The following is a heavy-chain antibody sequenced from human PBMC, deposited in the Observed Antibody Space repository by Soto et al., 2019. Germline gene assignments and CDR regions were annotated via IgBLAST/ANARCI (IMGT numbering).Heavy chain of an antibody. J-gene: IGHJ4*02. D-gene: IGHD3-3*01. CDR3: ARGSTGFLDY. Sequence: SETLSLTCAVSSGSISSSNWWSWVRQPPGKGLEWIGEIYHSGSTNYNPSLKSRVTLSVDKSNNQFSLKLSSVTAADTAVYYCARGSTGFLDYWGQGTLVTSPQ. CDR1: SGSISSSNW. V-gene: IGHV4-4*02. CDR2: IYHSGST.